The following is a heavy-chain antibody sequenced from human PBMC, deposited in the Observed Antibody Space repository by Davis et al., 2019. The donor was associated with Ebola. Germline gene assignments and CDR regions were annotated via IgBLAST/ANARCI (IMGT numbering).Heavy chain of an antibody. J-gene: IGHJ5*02. CDR2: ISSSGSTI. CDR3: ARVAAFTIWFDP. Sequence: GESLKISCAASGFTFSDYYMSWIRQAPGKGLEWVSYISSSGSTIYYADSVKGRFTISRDNAKNSLYLQMNSLRAEDTAVYYCARVAAFTIWFDPWGQGTLVTVSS. V-gene: IGHV3-11*01. CDR1: GFTFSDYY. D-gene: IGHD3-10*01.